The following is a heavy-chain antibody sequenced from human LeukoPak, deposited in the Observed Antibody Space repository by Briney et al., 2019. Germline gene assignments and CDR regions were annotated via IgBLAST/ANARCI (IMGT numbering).Heavy chain of an antibody. J-gene: IGHJ6*03. CDR3: AREGGYNYYYYYYMDV. V-gene: IGHV3-7*01. D-gene: IGHD5-12*01. CDR2: IKQDGSEK. CDR1: AFTFSSYW. Sequence: GGSLRLSCAASAFTFSSYWMSWVRQAPGKGLEWVANIKQDGSEKYYVDSVKGQFTISRGNAKNSVYLQMDSLRAEDTAVYYCAREGGYNYYYYYYMDVWGKGTTVTVSS.